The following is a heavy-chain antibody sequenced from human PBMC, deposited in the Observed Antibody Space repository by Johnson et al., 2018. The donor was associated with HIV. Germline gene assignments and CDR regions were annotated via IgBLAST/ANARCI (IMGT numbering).Heavy chain of an antibody. J-gene: IGHJ3*02. CDR1: GFTFSSCA. CDR2: ISYDGSNK. D-gene: IGHD4-17*01. Sequence: QVQLVESGGGVVQPGRSLRLSCAASGFTFSSCAMHWVRQAPGKGLEWVAVISYDGSNKYYADSVKGRLTISRDNSKNTLYLQMSSLRAEDTTLYYCARERAVTTKGYDEDAFDIWGQGTMVTVSS. V-gene: IGHV3-30-3*01. CDR3: ARERAVTTKGYDEDAFDI.